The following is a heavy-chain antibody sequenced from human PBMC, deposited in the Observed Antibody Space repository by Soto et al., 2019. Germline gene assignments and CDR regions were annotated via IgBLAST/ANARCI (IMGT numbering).Heavy chain of an antibody. CDR2: ISYDGSNK. CDR3: AKAIGYSSGWYYFDY. Sequence: ESGGGVVQPGRSLRLSCAASGFTFSSYGMHWVRQAPGKGLEWVAVISYDGSNKYYADSVKGRFTISRDNSKNTLYLQMNSLRAEDTAVYYCAKAIGYSSGWYYFDYWGQGTLVTVSS. J-gene: IGHJ4*02. CDR1: GFTFSSYG. D-gene: IGHD6-19*01. V-gene: IGHV3-30*18.